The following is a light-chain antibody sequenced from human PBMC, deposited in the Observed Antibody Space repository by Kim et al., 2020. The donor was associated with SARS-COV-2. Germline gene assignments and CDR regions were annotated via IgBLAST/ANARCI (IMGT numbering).Light chain of an antibody. J-gene: IGKJ2*03. CDR2: GAS. Sequence: LSLSPATLSASPGETVTLSCRATESVSTSLAWYQQRPGQAPTLLIYGASTRATGIPARFTGSGSGSQFTPTIRGLQSEDFAVYHCHQYHTWPYSFGRGTKLEI. CDR3: HQYHTWPYS. V-gene: IGKV3-15*01. CDR1: ESVSTS.